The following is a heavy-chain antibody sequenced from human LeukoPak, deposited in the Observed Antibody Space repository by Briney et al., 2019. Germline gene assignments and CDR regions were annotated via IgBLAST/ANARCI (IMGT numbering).Heavy chain of an antibody. Sequence: SETLSLTRAVSGGSISSSNWWSWVRQPPGKGLEWIGEIYHSGSTNYNPSLKSRVTISVDKSKNQFSLKLNSVTAADTAVYYCARTYYYGSGNQFDYWGQGTLVTVSS. J-gene: IGHJ4*02. CDR1: GGSISSSNW. D-gene: IGHD3-10*01. CDR3: ARTYYYGSGNQFDY. CDR2: IYHSGST. V-gene: IGHV4-4*02.